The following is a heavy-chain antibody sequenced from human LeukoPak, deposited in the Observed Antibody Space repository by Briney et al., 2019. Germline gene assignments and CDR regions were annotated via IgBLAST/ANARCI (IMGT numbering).Heavy chain of an antibody. D-gene: IGHD6-19*01. V-gene: IGHV4-39*01. Sequence: SETLSLTCTVSGGSISSSSYYWGWIRQPPGKGLEWIGSIYYSGSTYYNPSLKSRVTISVDTSKNQFSLKLSSVTAADTAVYYCARSYSSGWYPPYYYYYYMDVWGKGTTVTISS. CDR1: GGSISSSSYY. CDR3: ARSYSSGWYPPYYYYYYMDV. J-gene: IGHJ6*03. CDR2: IYYSGST.